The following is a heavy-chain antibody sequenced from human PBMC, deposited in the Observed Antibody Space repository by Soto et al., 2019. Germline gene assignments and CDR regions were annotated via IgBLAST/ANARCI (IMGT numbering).Heavy chain of an antibody. V-gene: IGHV3-23*01. J-gene: IGHJ4*02. CDR3: AKTPRYYDSSGHGDY. CDR2: ISGSGGST. Sequence: GGSLRLSCAASGFTFSSYAMSWVRQAPGKGLEWVSAISGSGGSTYYADSVKGRFTISRDNSKNTLYLQMNSLRAEDTAVYYCAKTPRYYDSSGHGDYWGQGTLVTVSS. CDR1: GFTFSSYA. D-gene: IGHD3-22*01.